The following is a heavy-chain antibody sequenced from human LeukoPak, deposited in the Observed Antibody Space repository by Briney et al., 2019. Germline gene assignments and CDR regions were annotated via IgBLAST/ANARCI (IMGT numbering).Heavy chain of an antibody. J-gene: IGHJ4*02. D-gene: IGHD6-19*01. V-gene: IGHV3-53*01. CDR1: GFTVSSNY. CDR2: IYSGGST. CDR3: ARVHNLAVADVDYFDY. Sequence: GGSLRLSCAASGFTVSSNYMSWVRQAPGKGLEWVSVIYSGGSTYYADSVKGRFTISRDNSKNTLYLQMNSLRAEDTAVYYCARVHNLAVADVDYFDYWGQETLVTVSS.